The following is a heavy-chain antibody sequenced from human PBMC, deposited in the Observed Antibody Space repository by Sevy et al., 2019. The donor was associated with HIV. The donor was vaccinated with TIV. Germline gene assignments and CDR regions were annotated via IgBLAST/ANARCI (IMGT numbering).Heavy chain of an antibody. J-gene: IGHJ5*02. CDR1: GFTFSSYG. D-gene: IGHD3-3*01. V-gene: IGHV3-30*18. CDR2: ISYDGSNK. CDR3: AKDPKPSYYDFWSGYRFDP. Sequence: GVSLRLSCAASGFTFSSYGMHWVRQAPGKGLEWVAVISYDGSNKYYADSVKGRFTISRDNSKNTLYLQMNSLRAEDTAVYYCAKDPKPSYYDFWSGYRFDPWGQGTLVTVSS.